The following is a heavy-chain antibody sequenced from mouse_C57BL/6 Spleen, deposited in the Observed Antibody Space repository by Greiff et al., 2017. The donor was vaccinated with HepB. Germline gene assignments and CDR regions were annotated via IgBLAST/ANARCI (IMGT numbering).Heavy chain of an antibody. V-gene: IGHV1-64*01. CDR1: GYTFTSYW. CDR3: ARWGHGDYFDY. Sequence: VQLQQPGAELVKPGASVKLSCKASGYTFTSYWMHWVKQRPGQGLEWIGMIHPNSGSTNYNEKFKSKATLTVDKSSSTAYMQLSSLTSEDSAVYYCARWGHGDYFDYWGQGTTLTVSS. CDR2: IHPNSGST. J-gene: IGHJ2*01.